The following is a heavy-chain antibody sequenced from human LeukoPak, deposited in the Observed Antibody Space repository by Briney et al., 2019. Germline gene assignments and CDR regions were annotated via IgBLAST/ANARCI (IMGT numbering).Heavy chain of an antibody. Sequence: GGSLRLSCAASGFTLSSFAMNWVRQAPGKGLEWVSAISGSGGTTFYVDSVKGRLTISRDNSKNTLYLQMNSLRAEDTAVYYCVKRTVNYPFDFWGQGTLVTVSS. V-gene: IGHV3-23*01. CDR1: GFTLSSFA. CDR3: VKRTVNYPFDF. J-gene: IGHJ4*02. D-gene: IGHD1-7*01. CDR2: ISGSGGTT.